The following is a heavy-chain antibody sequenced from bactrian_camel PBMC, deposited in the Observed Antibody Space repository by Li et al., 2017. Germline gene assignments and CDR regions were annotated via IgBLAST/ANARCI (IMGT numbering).Heavy chain of an antibody. V-gene: IGHV3S63*01. J-gene: IGHJ4*01. CDR1: GNTDTRTC. D-gene: IGHD6*01. CDR3: AARLYGCVGWDAQRSYRY. Sequence: HVQLVESGGGSVQAGGSLRLSCVVSGNTDTRTCIGWFRQPPGKEREGVAAIRRFAWLTYYADSMKGRLTISRDSAKNTVYLQMNSLNPEDTAMYYCAARLYGCVGWDAQRSYRYWGQGTQVTVS. CDR2: IRRFAWLT.